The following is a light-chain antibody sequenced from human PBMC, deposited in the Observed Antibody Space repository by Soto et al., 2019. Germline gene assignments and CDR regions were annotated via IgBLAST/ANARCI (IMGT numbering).Light chain of an antibody. V-gene: IGKV3-11*01. CDR2: DAS. CDR1: QSVSSY. J-gene: IGKJ1*01. CDR3: QQGSNWPPWT. Sequence: EIVLTQSPATLSLSPGKRATLSCRASQSVSSYLPLYQQKPGQSPRLLIYDASNRATGIPARFSGSGSGTDFTPTISSLEPEDFAVYYCQQGSNWPPWTFGQGTKVDIK.